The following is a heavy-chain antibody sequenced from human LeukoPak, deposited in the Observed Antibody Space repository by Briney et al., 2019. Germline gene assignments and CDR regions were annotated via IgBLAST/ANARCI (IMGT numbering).Heavy chain of an antibody. J-gene: IGHJ4*02. CDR1: GDSFTSYW. D-gene: IGHD6-19*01. CDR3: ARHLASGWYNFDY. CDR2: IYPGDSDT. V-gene: IGHV5-51*01. Sequence: GESLKISCKGSGDSFTSYWIGWVRQMPRKGLEWMGIIYPGDSDTRYSPSFQGQVTISADKSISTAYLQWSSLKASDTATYYCARHLASGWYNFDYWGQGTLVTVSS.